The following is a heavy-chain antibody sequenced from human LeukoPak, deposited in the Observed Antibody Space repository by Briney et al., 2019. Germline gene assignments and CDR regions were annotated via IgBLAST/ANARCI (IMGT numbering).Heavy chain of an antibody. J-gene: IGHJ4*02. CDR3: ARLYSSGWKGYFDY. CDR2: INPNSGGT. Sequence: ASVKVSCTASGYTFTGYYMHWVRQAPGQGLEWMGWINPNSGGTNYAQKFQGRVTMTTDTSTSTAYMELRSLRSDDTAVYYCARLYSSGWKGYFDYWGQGTLVTVSS. V-gene: IGHV1-2*02. D-gene: IGHD6-19*01. CDR1: GYTFTGYY.